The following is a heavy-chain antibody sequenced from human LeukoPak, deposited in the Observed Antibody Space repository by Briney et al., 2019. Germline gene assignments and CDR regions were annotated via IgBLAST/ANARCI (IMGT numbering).Heavy chain of an antibody. CDR1: GVSFSGYY. Sequence: SETLSLTCAVYGVSFSGYYWSWIRQPPGKGLEWIGEINHSGSTNYNPSLKSRVTISVDTSKNQFSLKLSYVTAADTAVYYCARGPQAYYDFWSGPLKAPQYFQHWGQGTLVTVSS. CDR3: ARGPQAYYDFWSGPLKAPQYFQH. CDR2: INHSGST. J-gene: IGHJ1*01. D-gene: IGHD3-3*01. V-gene: IGHV4-34*01.